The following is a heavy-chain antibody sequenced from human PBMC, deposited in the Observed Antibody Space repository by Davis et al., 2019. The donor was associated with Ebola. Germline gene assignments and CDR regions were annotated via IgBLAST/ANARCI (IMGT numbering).Heavy chain of an antibody. J-gene: IGHJ6*02. CDR1: GGSLRGYY. V-gene: IGHV4-34*01. CDR3: ARGVVAVTLDGMDV. D-gene: IGHD2-15*01. CDR2: INHSGST. Sequence: SETLSLTCAVYGGSLRGYYWGWIRQPPGKGLEWIGEINHSGSTNYNPSLKSRVTISVDTSKNQFSLKLSSVTAADTAVYYCARGVVAVTLDGMDVWGQGTTVTVSS.